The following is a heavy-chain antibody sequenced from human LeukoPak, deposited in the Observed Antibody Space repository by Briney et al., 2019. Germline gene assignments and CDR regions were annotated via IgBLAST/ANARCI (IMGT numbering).Heavy chain of an antibody. Sequence: SETLSLTCTVSGGSISSSSYYWGRIRQPPGKGLEWIGSIYYSGSTYYNPSLKSRVTMSVDTSERQFSLRLRSVTAADTAVYYCARGGVYRAAFDIWGQGTMVTVSS. J-gene: IGHJ3*02. CDR3: ARGGVYRAAFDI. V-gene: IGHV4-39*07. D-gene: IGHD2-8*01. CDR1: GGSISSSSYY. CDR2: IYYSGST.